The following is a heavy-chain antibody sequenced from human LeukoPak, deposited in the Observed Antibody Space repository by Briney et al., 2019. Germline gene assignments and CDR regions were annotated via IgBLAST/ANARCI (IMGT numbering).Heavy chain of an antibody. J-gene: IGHJ3*02. Sequence: ASVKVSCKASGGTFSSYAISWLRQAPGQGLEWMGGIIPIFGTANYAQKFQGRVTITADESTSTAYMELSSLRSEDTAVYYCAGAYCTNGVCKGVAFDIWGQGTMVTVSS. CDR2: IIPIFGTA. CDR1: GGTFSSYA. CDR3: AGAYCTNGVCKGVAFDI. V-gene: IGHV1-69*13. D-gene: IGHD2-8*01.